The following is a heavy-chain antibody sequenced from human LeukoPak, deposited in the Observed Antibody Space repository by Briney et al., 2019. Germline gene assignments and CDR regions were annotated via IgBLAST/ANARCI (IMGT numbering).Heavy chain of an antibody. CDR1: GGSFSDYY. D-gene: IGHD2-15*01. CDR2: INDSGNP. CDR3: ARGPRRPVVVVVAASGWFDP. Sequence: PLETLSLTCAVYGGSFSDYYWSWIRQPPGKGREWIAEINDSGNPNYHPSLNPRVPMSVDRSKHHFSLNLSSVTVADTAVYYCARGPRRPVVVVVAASGWFDPWGQGTLVTVSS. V-gene: IGHV4-34*01. J-gene: IGHJ5*02.